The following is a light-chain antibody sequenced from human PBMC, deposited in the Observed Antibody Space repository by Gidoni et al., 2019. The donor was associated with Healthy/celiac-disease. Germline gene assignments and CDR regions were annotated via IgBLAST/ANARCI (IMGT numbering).Light chain of an antibody. CDR1: SGSIASNY. J-gene: IGLJ3*02. CDR2: EDN. V-gene: IGLV6-57*02. CDR3: QSYDSSNHWV. Sequence: NFMLTQPHSVSESPGKTVTISCTGSSGSIASNYLQGYQQRPRSAPPTVIYEDNQRPSGVPDRFSCSIDSSSNSASLTISGLKTEDEADYYCQSYDSSNHWVFGGGTKLTVL.